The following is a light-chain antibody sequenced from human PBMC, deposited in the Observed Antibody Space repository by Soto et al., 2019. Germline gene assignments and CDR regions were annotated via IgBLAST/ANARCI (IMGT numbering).Light chain of an antibody. J-gene: IGLJ1*01. CDR1: SSNIGAGYE. Sequence: QSVLTQPPSVSGAPGQRVTISCTGSSSNIGAGYEVHWYQHLPGKAPKLLIYGNTNRPSGVPDRFSGSKSGTSASLAITGLQAEDEADYYCQSYDSSLSASYVFGGGTKRTVL. CDR3: QSYDSSLSASYV. V-gene: IGLV1-40*01. CDR2: GNT.